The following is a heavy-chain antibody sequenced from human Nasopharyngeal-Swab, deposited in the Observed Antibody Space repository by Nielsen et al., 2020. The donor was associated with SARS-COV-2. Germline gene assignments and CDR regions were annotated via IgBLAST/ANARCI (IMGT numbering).Heavy chain of an antibody. Sequence: WIRQPPGKGLEWVSAISGSGGSTYYADSVKGRFTISRDNSKNTLYLQMNSLRAEDTAVYYCAKGKVVMVITPLGYWGQGTLVTVSS. J-gene: IGHJ4*02. CDR2: ISGSGGST. V-gene: IGHV3-23*01. D-gene: IGHD3-22*01. CDR3: AKGKVVMVITPLGY.